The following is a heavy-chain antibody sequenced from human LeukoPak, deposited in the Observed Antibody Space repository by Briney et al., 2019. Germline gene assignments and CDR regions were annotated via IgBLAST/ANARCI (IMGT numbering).Heavy chain of an antibody. D-gene: IGHD3-3*01. CDR2: IYYSGST. V-gene: IGHV4-59*01. CDR3: ARTYYDFWSGQGFDP. J-gene: IGHJ5*02. CDR1: GGSISSYY. Sequence: PSETLSLTCTVSGGSISSYYWSWIRQPPGKGLEWIGYIYYSGSTNYNPSLKSRVIISVDTSKNQFSLKLSTVTAADTAVYYCARTYYDFWSGQGFDPWGQGTLVTVSS.